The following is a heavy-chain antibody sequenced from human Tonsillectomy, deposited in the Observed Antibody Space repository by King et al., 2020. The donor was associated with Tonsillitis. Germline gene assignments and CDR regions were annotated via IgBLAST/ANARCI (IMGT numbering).Heavy chain of an antibody. J-gene: IGHJ4*02. V-gene: IGHV5-51*01. D-gene: IGHD3-22*01. CDR1: GYTFTNYW. Sequence: VQLVESGAEEKKPGESLKISCKSSGYTFTNYWIGWVRQMPGKGLEWMGIIYPGDSETRYSPSFQGQVTISADKSSSTAYLQWRSLKASDSAMYYCAGRDYYESSEPTQLDYWGPGTLVTVS. CDR2: IYPGDSET. CDR3: AGRDYYESSEPTQLDY.